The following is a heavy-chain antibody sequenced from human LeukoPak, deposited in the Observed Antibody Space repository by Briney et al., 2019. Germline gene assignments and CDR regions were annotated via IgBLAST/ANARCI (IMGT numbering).Heavy chain of an antibody. D-gene: IGHD4-23*01. V-gene: IGHV3-74*01. CDR3: ARDDYGGRGEFDY. Sequence: GGSLRLSCAASGFTFSSYWIHWVRQAPGKGLVWVSRINSDGSTTSYADSVKGRFTISRDNAKNTLYLQMSSLRAEDTAVYYCARDDYGGRGEFDYWGQGTLVTVSS. CDR2: INSDGSTT. CDR1: GFTFSSYW. J-gene: IGHJ4*02.